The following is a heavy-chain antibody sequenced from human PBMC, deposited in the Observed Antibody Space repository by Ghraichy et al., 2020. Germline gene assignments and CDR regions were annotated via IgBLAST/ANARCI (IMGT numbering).Heavy chain of an antibody. V-gene: IGHV1-69*06. Sequence: SVKVSCKASGGTFSSYAISWVRQAPGQGLEWMGGIIPIFGTANYAQKFQGRVTITADKSTSTAYMELSSLRSEDTAVYYCASQKSDFWSGYYTESVAPYGMDVWGQGTTVTVSS. CDR3: ASQKSDFWSGYYTESVAPYGMDV. CDR2: IIPIFGTA. D-gene: IGHD3-3*01. CDR1: GGTFSSYA. J-gene: IGHJ6*02.